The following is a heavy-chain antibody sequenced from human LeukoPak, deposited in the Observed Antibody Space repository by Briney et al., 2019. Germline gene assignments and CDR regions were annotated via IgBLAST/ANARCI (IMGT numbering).Heavy chain of an antibody. V-gene: IGHV3-23*01. D-gene: IGHD3-16*01. CDR1: GFTFSSYA. Sequence: QSGGSLTLSCAASGFTFSSYAMSWVRQAQGTGLEWVSDIRSRGGATDYADFVKGRFTMSRDNSKNTLYLQMHSLRAEDTAVYYCAKDLKGLYDYVRGSYAVDIWGQGTTVTVSS. CDR2: IRSRGGAT. J-gene: IGHJ3*02. CDR3: AKDLKGLYDYVRGSYAVDI.